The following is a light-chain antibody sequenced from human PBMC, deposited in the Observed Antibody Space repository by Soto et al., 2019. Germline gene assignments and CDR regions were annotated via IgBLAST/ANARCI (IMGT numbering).Light chain of an antibody. Sequence: QMTQCGSRLSTSFRDTVNITGXASQDIRFYLNWYQHKTGQAPKLLIYDASQLETGVPSKFSGSGSGTDFTFTINNVQAEDIGTYYCQHYNSLPITFGQGTRLAI. J-gene: IGKJ5*01. CDR2: DAS. CDR3: QHYNSLPIT. CDR1: QDIRFY. V-gene: IGKV1-33*01.